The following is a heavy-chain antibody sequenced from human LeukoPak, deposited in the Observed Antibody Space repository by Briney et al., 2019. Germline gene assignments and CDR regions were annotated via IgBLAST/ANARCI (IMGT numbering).Heavy chain of an antibody. CDR1: GGSIIGSY. D-gene: IGHD3-9*01. V-gene: IGHV4-59*13. J-gene: IGHJ4*02. CDR2: IYYSGST. Sequence: SETLPLTCTVSGGSIIGSYWSWLRHPPGRGREWIACIYYSGSTKYNPSLKSRSTISLDMSRNQISLKLSSVTAADTAMYYCARSPLSTGYYSWGQGTLVTVSS. CDR3: ARSPLSTGYYS.